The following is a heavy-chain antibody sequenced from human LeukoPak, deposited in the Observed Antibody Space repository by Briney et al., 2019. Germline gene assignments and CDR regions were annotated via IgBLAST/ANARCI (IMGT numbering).Heavy chain of an antibody. D-gene: IGHD6-25*01. J-gene: IGHJ5*02. CDR1: GGTFSSYA. CDR3: ARQVAARRWFDP. Sequence: VASVKVSCKASGGTFSSYAISWVRQAPGQGLEWMGGVIPIFGTANYAQKFQGRVTITADESTTTAYMELSSLRSEDTAVYYCARQVAARRWFDPWGQGTLVTVSS. CDR2: VIPIFGTA. V-gene: IGHV1-69*13.